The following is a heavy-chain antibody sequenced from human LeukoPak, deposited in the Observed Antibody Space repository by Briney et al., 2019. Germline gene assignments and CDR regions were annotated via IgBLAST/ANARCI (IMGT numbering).Heavy chain of an antibody. J-gene: IGHJ4*02. CDR2: ISSSGSTI. Sequence: PGGSLRLSCAASGFTFSSYAMSWVRQAPGKGLEWVSYISSSGSTIYYADSVKGRFTISRDNAKNSLYLQMNSLRAEDTAVYYCARGGYDILTGYYGFDYWGQGTLVTVSS. V-gene: IGHV3-48*04. CDR1: GFTFSSYA. D-gene: IGHD3-9*01. CDR3: ARGGYDILTGYYGFDY.